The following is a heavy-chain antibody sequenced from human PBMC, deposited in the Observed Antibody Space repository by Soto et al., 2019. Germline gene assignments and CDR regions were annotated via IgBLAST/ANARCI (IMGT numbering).Heavy chain of an antibody. D-gene: IGHD5-18*01. J-gene: IGHJ4*02. V-gene: IGHV3-23*01. CDR3: AKAGPGSTYGYYFDS. CDR1: GFAFSSYG. CDR2: ISGSGGST. Sequence: GSLRLSCAASGFAFSSYGIIFFRQAPLEGLEWVSGISGSGGSTYYADSVKGRFSISRDNSRNMLFLQMYSLRAEDTAVYYCAKAGPGSTYGYYFDSWGQGTLVTVSS.